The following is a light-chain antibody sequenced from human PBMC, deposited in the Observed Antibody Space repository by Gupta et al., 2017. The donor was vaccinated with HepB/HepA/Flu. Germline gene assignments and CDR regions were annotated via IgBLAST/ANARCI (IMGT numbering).Light chain of an antibody. CDR2: GK. Sequence: SSELTQDPDVSVALGQTVRITCQGDSLRTYYASWYQQKPGQAPVLIIYGKNRPSGIPDRFSGYSAGNNASSKTTGAQAEEEADDYCKYQDTRGNPWVFGGGTKMTVL. J-gene: IGLJ3*02. V-gene: IGLV3-19*01. CDR3: KYQDTRGNPWV. CDR1: SLRTYY.